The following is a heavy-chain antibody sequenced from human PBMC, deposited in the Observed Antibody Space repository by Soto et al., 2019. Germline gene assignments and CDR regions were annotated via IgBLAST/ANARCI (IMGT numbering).Heavy chain of an antibody. D-gene: IGHD6-13*01. Sequence: GGTLRLSCAASGFPFTDYDLSWVRQAPGKGLEWVATISGIGGSTYLADSVKGRLSISRDNSKNTVSLLMNSLRAEDTAVYFCARGSSGYISSWYYFDYWGRGTLLTVSS. CDR3: ARGSSGYISSWYYFDY. CDR2: ISGIGGST. CDR1: GFPFTDYD. J-gene: IGHJ4*02. V-gene: IGHV3-23*01.